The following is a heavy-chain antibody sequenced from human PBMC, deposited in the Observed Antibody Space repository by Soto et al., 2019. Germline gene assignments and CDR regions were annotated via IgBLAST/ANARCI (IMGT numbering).Heavy chain of an antibody. CDR1: GFTFSSYA. CDR2: ISGSGGNA. V-gene: IGHV3-23*01. J-gene: IGHJ6*02. CDR3: AKDGASGSYPPYYYYGMDV. Sequence: EVQLLESGGGLVQPGGSLRLSCAASGFTFSSYAMSWVRQAPGQGLEWVSTISGSGGNAYYADSVKGRFTISRDNSKNTLHLQMNSLRADDTAVYYCAKDGASGSYPPYYYYGMDVWGQGTTVTVSS. D-gene: IGHD1-26*01.